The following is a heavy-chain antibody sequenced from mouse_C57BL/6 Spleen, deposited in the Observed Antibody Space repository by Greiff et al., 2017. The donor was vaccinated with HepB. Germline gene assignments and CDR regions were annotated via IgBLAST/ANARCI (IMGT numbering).Heavy chain of an antibody. J-gene: IGHJ2*01. CDR2: INPSNGGT. Sequence: VQLQQSGTELVKPGASVKLSCKASGYTFTSYWMHWVKQRPGQGLEWIGNINPSNGGTNYNEKFKSKATLTVDKSSSTAYMQLSSLTSEDSAVYYCARSGGYYYGTPDYWGQGTTLTVSS. V-gene: IGHV1-53*01. CDR3: ARSGGYYYGTPDY. D-gene: IGHD1-1*01. CDR1: GYTFTSYW.